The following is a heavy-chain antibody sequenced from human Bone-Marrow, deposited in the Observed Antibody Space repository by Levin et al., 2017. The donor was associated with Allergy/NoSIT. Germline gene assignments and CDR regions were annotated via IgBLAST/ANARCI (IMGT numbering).Heavy chain of an antibody. CDR3: STHVI. V-gene: IGHV3-74*01. CDR1: GFDFSTSW. J-gene: IGHJ4*02. CDR2: LSGDGTRT. D-gene: IGHD2-21*01. Sequence: GESLKISCAASGFDFSTSWMHWVRQAPGGGLEWVSFLSGDGTRTTYLDSVRGRFTISRDIAKNTLYLQMNSLTAEDTAVYYCSTHVIRGQGTLVIVS.